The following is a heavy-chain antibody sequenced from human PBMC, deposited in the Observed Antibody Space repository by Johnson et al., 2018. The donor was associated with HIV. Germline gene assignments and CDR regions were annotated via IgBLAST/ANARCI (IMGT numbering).Heavy chain of an antibody. CDR3: ARDGRGLDAFDI. Sequence: QVQLVESGGGLVQPGGSLRLSCAASGFTVSSNYMSWVRQAPGKGLEWISYISSSGGTIFYADSVKGRFTISRDIAKNTLNLQMNSLRAEDTAVYYCARDGRGLDAFDIWGQGTLVTVSS. D-gene: IGHD3/OR15-3a*01. V-gene: IGHV3-11*04. CDR1: GFTVSSNY. J-gene: IGHJ3*02. CDR2: ISSSGGTI.